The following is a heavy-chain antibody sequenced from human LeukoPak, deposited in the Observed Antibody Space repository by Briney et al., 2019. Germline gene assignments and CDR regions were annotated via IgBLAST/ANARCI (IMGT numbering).Heavy chain of an antibody. J-gene: IGHJ4*02. Sequence: SVKVSCKASGGTFSSYAISWVRQAPGQGLEWMGGVIPIFGTANYAQKFQGRVTITTDESTSTAYMELSSLRSEDTAVYYCVRGRGAVAPLPSWGQGTLVTVSS. CDR1: GGTFSSYA. CDR3: VRGRGAVAPLPS. V-gene: IGHV1-69*05. CDR2: VIPIFGTA. D-gene: IGHD6-19*01.